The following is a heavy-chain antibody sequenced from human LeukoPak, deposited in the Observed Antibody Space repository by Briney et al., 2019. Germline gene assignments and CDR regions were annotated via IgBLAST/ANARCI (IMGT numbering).Heavy chain of an antibody. CDR2: IIPIFGTA. D-gene: IGHD6-13*01. CDR1: GGTFSSYA. V-gene: IGHV1-69*13. J-gene: IGHJ6*04. CDR3: ARSRIAAAGTPYYYGMDV. Sequence: SVKVSCKASGGTFSSYAISWVRQAPGQGLEWMGGIIPIFGTANYAQKFQGRVTITADEPTSTAYMELSSLRSEDTAVYYCARSRIAAAGTPYYYGMDVWGKGTTVTVSS.